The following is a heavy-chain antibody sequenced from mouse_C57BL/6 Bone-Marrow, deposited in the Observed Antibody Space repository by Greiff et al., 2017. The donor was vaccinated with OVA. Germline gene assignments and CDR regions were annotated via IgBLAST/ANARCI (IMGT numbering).Heavy chain of an antibody. Sequence: VQLQQSGPVLVKPGASVKMSCKASGYTFTDYYMNWVKQSHGKSLEWIGVINPYNGGTSYNQKFKGKATLTVDKSSSTAYMELNSLTSEDSAVYYCAAGGWLLRGGYWGQGTSVTVSS. D-gene: IGHD2-3*01. V-gene: IGHV1-19*01. CDR1: GYTFTDYY. CDR3: AAGGWLLRGGY. CDR2: INPYNGGT. J-gene: IGHJ4*01.